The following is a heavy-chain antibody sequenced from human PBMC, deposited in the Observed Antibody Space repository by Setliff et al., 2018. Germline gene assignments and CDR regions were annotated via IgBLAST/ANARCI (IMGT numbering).Heavy chain of an antibody. D-gene: IGHD3-22*01. Sequence: GESLKISCKGSGYSFTSYWIGWVRQMPGKGLEWMGIIYPGDSDTRYSPSFQGQVSISADKSISTAYLQWSSLKASDTAMYYCARQARGYYYDSSGYYRASPGYYYMDVWGKGTTVTVSS. CDR3: ARQARGYYYDSSGYYRASPGYYYMDV. CDR1: GYSFTSYW. CDR2: IYPGDSDT. V-gene: IGHV5-51*01. J-gene: IGHJ6*03.